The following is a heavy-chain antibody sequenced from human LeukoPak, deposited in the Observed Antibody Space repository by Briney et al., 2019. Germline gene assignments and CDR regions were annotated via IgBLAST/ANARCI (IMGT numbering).Heavy chain of an antibody. D-gene: IGHD5-18*01. CDR1: GFTFSSYA. CDR3: AKAPVDTAMVYYFDY. CDR2: ISGSGGST. J-gene: IGHJ4*02. V-gene: IGHV3-23*01. Sequence: PGGSLRLSCAASGFTFSSYAMSLVRQAPGKGLEWVSAISGSGGSTYYADSVKGRFTISRDNSKNTLYLQMNSLRAEDTAVYYCAKAPVDTAMVYYFDYWGQGTLVTVSS.